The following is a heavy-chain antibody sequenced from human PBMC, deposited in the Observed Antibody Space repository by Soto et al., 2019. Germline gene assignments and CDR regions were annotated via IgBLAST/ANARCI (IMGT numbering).Heavy chain of an antibody. CDR3: ARDKGIAAAGTDWFDP. D-gene: IGHD6-13*01. V-gene: IGHV1-2*04. CDR2: INPNSGGT. Sequence: ASVKVSCKASGYTFTGYYMYWVRQAPGQGLEWMGWINPNSGGTNYAQKFQGWVTMTRDTSISTAYMELSRLRSDDTAVYYCARDKGIAAAGTDWFDPWGQGTLVTVSS. J-gene: IGHJ5*02. CDR1: GYTFTGYY.